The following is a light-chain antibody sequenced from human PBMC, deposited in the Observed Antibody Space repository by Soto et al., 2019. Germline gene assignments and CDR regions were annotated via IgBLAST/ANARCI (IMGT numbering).Light chain of an antibody. V-gene: IGKV1-16*01. CDR3: QQYYSYPLT. CDR2: AAS. CDR1: HNIYNY. J-gene: IGKJ4*01. Sequence: DIQMTQSPSSLSASVGDRVTIGFHASHNIYNYLNWYHQKPGKAPKLLIYAASTLQSGVPSRFSGSGSGTDFTLTISCLQSEDFATYYCQQYYSYPLTFGGGTKVDIK.